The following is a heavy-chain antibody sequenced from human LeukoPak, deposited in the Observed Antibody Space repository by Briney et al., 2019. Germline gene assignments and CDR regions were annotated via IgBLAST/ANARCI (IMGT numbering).Heavy chain of an antibody. CDR3: ARDERGYSYGNYFDY. Sequence: GGSLRLSCAASGFTFSSYEMNWVRQAPGKGLEWVSYISSSDSTIYYADSVKGRFTISRDNAKNSLYLQMNSLRAEDTAVYYCARDERGYSYGNYFDYWGQGTLVTVSS. CDR1: GFTFSSYE. J-gene: IGHJ4*02. V-gene: IGHV3-48*03. D-gene: IGHD5-18*01. CDR2: ISSSDSTI.